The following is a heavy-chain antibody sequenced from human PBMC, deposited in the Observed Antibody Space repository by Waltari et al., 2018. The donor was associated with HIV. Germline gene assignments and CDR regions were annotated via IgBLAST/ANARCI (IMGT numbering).Heavy chain of an antibody. CDR1: GGSFSGYY. J-gene: IGHJ6*02. CDR2: INHSGST. D-gene: IGHD3-3*01. V-gene: IGHV4-34*01. Sequence: QVQLQQWGAGLLKPSETLSLTCAVYGGSFSGYYWSWIRQPPGKGLEWIGEINHSGSTNYNPSRKSRVTISVDTSKNQFSLKLSSVTAADTAVYYCARGPYYDFWSGYLYYYYGMDVWGQGTTVTVSS. CDR3: ARGPYYDFWSGYLYYYYGMDV.